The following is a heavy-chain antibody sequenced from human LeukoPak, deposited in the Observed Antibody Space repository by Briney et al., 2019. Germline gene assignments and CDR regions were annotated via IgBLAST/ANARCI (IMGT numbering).Heavy chain of an antibody. CDR1: GGSFSGYY. J-gene: IGHJ4*02. CDR3: ARVIEYSSSSAPFDY. CDR2: INHSGST. V-gene: IGHV4-34*01. D-gene: IGHD6-6*01. Sequence: SETLSLTCAVYGGSFSGYYWSWIRQPPGKGLEWIGEINHSGSTNYNPSLKSRVTISVDTSKNQFSLKLSSVTAADTAVYYCARVIEYSSSSAPFDYWGQGTLVTVS.